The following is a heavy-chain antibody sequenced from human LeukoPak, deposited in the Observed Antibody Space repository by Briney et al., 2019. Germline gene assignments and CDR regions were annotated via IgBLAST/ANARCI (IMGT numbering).Heavy chain of an antibody. CDR2: IKQDGSEK. V-gene: IGHV3-7*01. CDR1: GFTFSSYW. CDR3: ARLTLSGWYRHAFDI. D-gene: IGHD6-19*01. Sequence: GGSLRLSCAASGFTFSSYWMSWVRQAPGKGLEWVASIKQDGSEKYYVDSVKGRFTISRDNAKNSLYLQMNSLRAEDTAVYYCARLTLSGWYRHAFDIWGQGTMVTVSS. J-gene: IGHJ3*02.